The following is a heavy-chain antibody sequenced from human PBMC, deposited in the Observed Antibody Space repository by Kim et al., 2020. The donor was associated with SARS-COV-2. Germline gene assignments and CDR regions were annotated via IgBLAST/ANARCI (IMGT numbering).Heavy chain of an antibody. D-gene: IGHD1-1*01. J-gene: IGHJ6*02. CDR1: GYTFISYY. Sequence: ASVKVSCKTSGYTFISYYMHWVRQAPGQGLEWMGIINPSGGSTSYAQKFQGRVTMTRDTSTSTDYMYLSSLRSEDTAVYYCVSGTVYYGMDVWGYGTTVT. V-gene: IGHV1-46*01. CDR3: VSGTVYYGMDV. CDR2: INPSGGST.